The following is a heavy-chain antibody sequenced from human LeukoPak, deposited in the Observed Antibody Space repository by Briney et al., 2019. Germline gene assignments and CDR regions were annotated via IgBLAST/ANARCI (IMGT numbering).Heavy chain of an antibody. J-gene: IGHJ5*02. CDR1: GITFSSSA. V-gene: IGHV3-23*01. CDR2: ISGSGGST. CDR3: AKSNQYCSGGSCSFDP. Sequence: PGGSLRLSCAASGITFSSSAMSWVRQAPGKGLEWVSAISGSGGSTYYADSVKGRFTISRDNSKNTLYLQMNSLRAEDTAVYYCAKSNQYCSGGSCSFDPWGQGTLVTVSS. D-gene: IGHD2-15*01.